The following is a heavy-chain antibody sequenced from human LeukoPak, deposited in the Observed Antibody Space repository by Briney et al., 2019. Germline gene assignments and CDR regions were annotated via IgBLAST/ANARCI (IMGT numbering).Heavy chain of an antibody. CDR2: IYYTGST. V-gene: IGHV4-59*01. CDR3: AREVGRLSDAFDI. D-gene: IGHD2-15*01. J-gene: IGHJ3*02. CDR1: GGSISSYF. Sequence: PSETLSLTCTLSGGSISSYFWSWIRQPPGKGLEWIGYIYYTGSTNYNPSLKSRVTISVDTSKNQFSLRPSSVTAADTAVYYCAREVGRLSDAFDIWGQGTMVTVSS.